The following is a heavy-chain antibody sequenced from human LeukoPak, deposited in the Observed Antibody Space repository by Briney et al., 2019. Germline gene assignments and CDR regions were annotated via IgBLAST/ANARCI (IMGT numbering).Heavy chain of an antibody. J-gene: IGHJ4*02. CDR3: TRSTYYYDSSGYYYFDY. Sequence: GGSLRLSCTASGFTFGDYAMSWFPQAPGKGLEWVGFIRSKAYGGPTEYAASVKGRFTISRDDSKSITYLQMNSLKTEDTAVYYCTRSTYYYDSSGYYYFDYWGQGTLVTFSS. D-gene: IGHD3-22*01. CDR1: GFTFGDYA. V-gene: IGHV3-49*03. CDR2: IRSKAYGGPT.